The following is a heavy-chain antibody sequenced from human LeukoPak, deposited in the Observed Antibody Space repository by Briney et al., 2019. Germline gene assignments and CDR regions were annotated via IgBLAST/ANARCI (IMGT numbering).Heavy chain of an antibody. D-gene: IGHD4-23*01. V-gene: IGHV4-30-4*08. J-gene: IGHJ4*02. CDR3: ASAVIYGGNTFDY. Sequence: PSETLSLTCTVSGGSISSGDYYWSWIRQPPGKGLEWIGYIYYSGSTYYNPSLKSRVTISVDTSKNQFSLKLSSVTAADTAVYYSASAVIYGGNTFDYWGQGTLVTVSS. CDR2: IYYSGST. CDR1: GGSISSGDYY.